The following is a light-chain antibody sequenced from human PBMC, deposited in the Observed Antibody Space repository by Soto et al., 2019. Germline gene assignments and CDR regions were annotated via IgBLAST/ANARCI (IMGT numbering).Light chain of an antibody. V-gene: IGKV3-15*01. CDR2: GAS. J-gene: IGKJ4*01. Sequence: EIVMTQSPATLSVSPGERATLSCRASRNINRKLAWYQQKPGQAPRLLISGASTRATGIPARFSVSGSGTEFTLTISSLQSEAFAVYYCQQYYYYPPLIFGGGTKVEIK. CDR3: QQYYYYPPLI. CDR1: RNINRK.